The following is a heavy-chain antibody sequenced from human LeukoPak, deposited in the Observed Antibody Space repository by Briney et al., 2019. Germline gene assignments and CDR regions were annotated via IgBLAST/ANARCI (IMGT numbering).Heavy chain of an antibody. Sequence: GGSLRLSCAASGFTFSSYAMSWVRQAPGKGLEWVSAISGNGGSTYYADSVKGRFTISRDNSKNTLYLQMNSLRAEDTAVYYCAKEFLYDSSGDYYYYYYGMDVWGQGTTVTVSS. D-gene: IGHD3-22*01. J-gene: IGHJ6*02. CDR1: GFTFSSYA. V-gene: IGHV3-23*01. CDR2: ISGNGGST. CDR3: AKEFLYDSSGDYYYYYYGMDV.